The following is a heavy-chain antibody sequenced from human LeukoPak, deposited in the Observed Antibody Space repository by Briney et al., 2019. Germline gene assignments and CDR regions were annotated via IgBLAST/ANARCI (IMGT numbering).Heavy chain of an antibody. J-gene: IGHJ4*02. CDR3: ARGYDSSGYYDY. V-gene: IGHV1-2*06. CDR2: INPNSGGT. D-gene: IGHD3-22*01. Sequence: ASVKVSCKASGYTFTGYYMHWVRQAPGQGLELMGRINPNSGGTNYAQKFQGRVTMTRDTSISTAYMEPSRLRSDDTAVYYCARGYDSSGYYDYWGQGTLVTVSS. CDR1: GYTFTGYY.